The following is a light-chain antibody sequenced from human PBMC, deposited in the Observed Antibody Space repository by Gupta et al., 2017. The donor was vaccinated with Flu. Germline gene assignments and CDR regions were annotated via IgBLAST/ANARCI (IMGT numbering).Light chain of an antibody. V-gene: IGKV1-5*03. Sequence: DIQMTQSPSTLSASVGDRVTITCRASQSVSSWLAWYQQKPGTAPKLLIYKASSLQGGVPSRFSGSGYGTEFTLTISSRQLDDFATYYCQQYKSYSPLTFGQGTRLEIK. CDR1: QSVSSW. CDR2: KAS. J-gene: IGKJ5*01. CDR3: QQYKSYSPLT.